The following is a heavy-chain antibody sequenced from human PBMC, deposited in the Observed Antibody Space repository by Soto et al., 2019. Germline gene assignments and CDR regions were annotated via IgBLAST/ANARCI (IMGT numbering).Heavy chain of an antibody. D-gene: IGHD3-22*01. Sequence: EVQLVETGGGLIQPGGSLRLSCAASEFTVSSNYMSWVPQAPGKGLEWVSVIYSGGSTYYAYSVKGRFTISRDTSKNTLYLHINSLRAEDTAVYYCARFYETDAVAFDIWGQGTMVPVAS. CDR3: ARFYETDAVAFDI. CDR2: IYSGGST. V-gene: IGHV3-53*02. CDR1: EFTVSSNY. J-gene: IGHJ3*02.